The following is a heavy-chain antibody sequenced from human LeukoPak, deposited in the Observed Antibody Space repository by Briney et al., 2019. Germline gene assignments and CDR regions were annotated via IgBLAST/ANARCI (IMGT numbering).Heavy chain of an antibody. Sequence: ASVKVSFKASGYTFTSYGISWVRQAPGQGLEWMGWISAYNGNTNYAQKLQGRVTMTTDTSTSTAYMKLRSLRSDDTAVYYCARGRYSSSWPSLEYNWFDPWGQGTLVTVSS. CDR1: GYTFTSYG. J-gene: IGHJ5*02. D-gene: IGHD6-13*01. V-gene: IGHV1-18*01. CDR3: ARGRYSSSWPSLEYNWFDP. CDR2: ISAYNGNT.